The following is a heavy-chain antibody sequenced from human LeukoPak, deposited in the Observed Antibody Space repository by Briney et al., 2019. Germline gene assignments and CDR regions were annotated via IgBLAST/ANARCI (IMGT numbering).Heavy chain of an antibody. J-gene: IGHJ5*02. CDR1: GFTFSDYY. D-gene: IGHD6-6*01. CDR3: ARDRGSIAARPAFGWFDP. V-gene: IGHV3-11*01. Sequence: GGSLRLSCAASGFTFSDYYMSWIRQAPGKGLEWVSYISSSGSTIYYADSVKGRFTISRDNAKNSLYQQMNSLRAEDTAVYYCARDRGSIAARPAFGWFDPWGQGTLVTVSS. CDR2: ISSSGSTI.